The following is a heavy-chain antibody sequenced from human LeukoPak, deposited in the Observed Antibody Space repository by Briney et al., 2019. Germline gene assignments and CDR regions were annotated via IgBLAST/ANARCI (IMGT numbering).Heavy chain of an antibody. V-gene: IGHV4-39*07. Sequence: SETLSLTCTVSGGSISSSSYYWGWIRQPPGKGLEWIGSIYYSGSTYYNPSLKSRVTISVDTSKNQFSLKLSSVTAADTAVYYCAREGIAAQTYSYMDVWGKGTTVTVSS. CDR1: GGSISSSSYY. CDR3: AREGIAAQTYSYMDV. CDR2: IYYSGST. D-gene: IGHD6-6*01. J-gene: IGHJ6*03.